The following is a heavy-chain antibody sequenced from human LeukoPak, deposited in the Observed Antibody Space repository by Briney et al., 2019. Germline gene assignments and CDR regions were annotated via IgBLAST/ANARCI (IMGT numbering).Heavy chain of an antibody. CDR3: ARSMIVVVTHFDY. J-gene: IGHJ4*02. Sequence: KFQGRVTITRDTSASTAYMELSSLRSEDTAVYYCARSMIVVVTHFDYWGQGTLVTASS. V-gene: IGHV1-3*01. D-gene: IGHD3-22*01.